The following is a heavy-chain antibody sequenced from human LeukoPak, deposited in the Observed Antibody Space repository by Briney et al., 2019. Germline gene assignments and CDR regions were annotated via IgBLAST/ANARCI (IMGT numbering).Heavy chain of an antibody. D-gene: IGHD3-10*01. CDR1: GFTFSSYW. Sequence: GGSLRLSCAASGFTFSSYWMSWVRQAPGKGLEWVANINQNGSDKYYVDSVKGRFTISRDNAKNSLYLQMSSLRAEDTAVYYCATGPQWFGELFCDYWGQGTLVTVSS. CDR3: ATGPQWFGELFCDY. J-gene: IGHJ4*02. CDR2: INQNGSDK. V-gene: IGHV3-7*01.